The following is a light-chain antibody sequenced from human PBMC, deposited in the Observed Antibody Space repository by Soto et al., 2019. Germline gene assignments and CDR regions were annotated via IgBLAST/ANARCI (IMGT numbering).Light chain of an antibody. CDR2: GAS. V-gene: IGKV3-15*01. CDR1: QSVGSN. CDR3: QHYIDWRRT. J-gene: IGKJ1*01. Sequence: EVVMTQSPATLSVSPGERATLSCRASQSVGSNLAWYQQKPGQIPRLLIYGASTRTTGIPARFSGSGSGTEFTLTISSLQSEDFAVYYCQHYIDWRRTFGQGTKMDIK.